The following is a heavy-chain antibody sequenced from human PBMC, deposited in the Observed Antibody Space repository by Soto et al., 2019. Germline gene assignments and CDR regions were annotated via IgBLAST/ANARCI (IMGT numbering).Heavy chain of an antibody. CDR2: ISGSGGST. D-gene: IGHD4-17*01. V-gene: IGHV3-23*01. J-gene: IGHJ4*02. CDR1: LFTFSIYA. Sequence: SCAASLFTFSIYAMSWVRQAPGKGLEWVSAISGSGGSTYYADSVKGRFTISRDNSKNTLYLQMNSLRAEDTAVYYCAKDSALNYGDQLEDYWGQGTLVTVSS. CDR3: AKDSALNYGDQLEDY.